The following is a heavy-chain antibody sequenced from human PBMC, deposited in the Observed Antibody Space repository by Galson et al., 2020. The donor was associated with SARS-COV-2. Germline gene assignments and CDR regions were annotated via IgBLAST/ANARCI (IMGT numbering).Heavy chain of an antibody. Sequence: NSGGSLRLSCAASGFTFSSYSMNWVRQAPGKGLEWVSSISSSSSYIYYADSVKGRFTISRDNAKNSLYLQMNSLRAEDTAVYYCADGGYYDSSGYYDAFDIWGQGTMVTVSS. V-gene: IGHV3-21*01. J-gene: IGHJ3*02. CDR1: GFTFSSYS. CDR3: ADGGYYDSSGYYDAFDI. CDR2: ISSSSSYI. D-gene: IGHD3-22*01.